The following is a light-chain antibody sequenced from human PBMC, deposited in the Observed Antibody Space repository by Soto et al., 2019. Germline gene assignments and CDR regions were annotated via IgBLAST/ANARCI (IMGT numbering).Light chain of an antibody. CDR3: QQYNNWPPWT. CDR1: QTVHTN. V-gene: IGKV3-15*01. CDR2: GAS. J-gene: IGKJ1*01. Sequence: ETVMTQSPATLSVSPGDRVTLSCRASQTVHTNLAWFQQKPGQAPKLLIYGASTRDTGAPARFTGSGSGTELTLTISSLQSEDFAVYFCQQYNNWPPWTFGQGTKVDIK.